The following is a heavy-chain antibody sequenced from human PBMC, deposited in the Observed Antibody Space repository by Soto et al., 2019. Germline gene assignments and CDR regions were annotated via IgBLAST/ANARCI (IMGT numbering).Heavy chain of an antibody. CDR3: ARDRSDYYDSSFFPGWLPEKRGILDY. CDR2: INPNSGGT. Sequence: GASVKVSCKASGYAFTGYYMHWVRQAPGQGLEWMGWINPNSGGTNYAQKFQGWVTMTRDTSISTAYMELSRLRSDDTAVYYCARDRSDYYDSSFFPGWLPEKRGILDYWGQGTLVTVSS. V-gene: IGHV1-2*04. J-gene: IGHJ4*02. CDR1: GYAFTGYY. D-gene: IGHD3-22*01.